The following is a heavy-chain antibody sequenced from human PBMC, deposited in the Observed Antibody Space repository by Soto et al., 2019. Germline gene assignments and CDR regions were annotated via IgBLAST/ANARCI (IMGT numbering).Heavy chain of an antibody. CDR2: IIPIFGTA. D-gene: IGHD2-2*01. CDR1: GGTFSSYA. V-gene: IGHV1-69*01. CDR3: ARDRAIVVVPAAMPVLGWFDR. J-gene: IGHJ5*02. Sequence: QVQLVQSGAEVKKPGSSVKVSCKASGGTFSSYAISWVRQAPGQGLEWMGGIIPIFGTANYAQKFQGRVTITADESTSTAYMELSSLRSEDTAVYYCARDRAIVVVPAAMPVLGWFDRWGQGTLVTVSS.